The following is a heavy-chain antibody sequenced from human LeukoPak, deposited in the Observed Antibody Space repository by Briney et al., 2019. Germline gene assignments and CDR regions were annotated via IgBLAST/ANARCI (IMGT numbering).Heavy chain of an antibody. CDR2: VSGSGGST. D-gene: IGHD6-13*01. J-gene: IGHJ5*02. Sequence: GGSLRLSCAASGFTFSSYAMSWVRQAPGKGLEWVSAVSGSGGSTYYADSVKGRFTISRDNSKNTLYLQMNSLRAEDTAVYYCAKGFTTIAAAGTNWFDPWGQGTLVTVSS. CDR1: GFTFSSYA. CDR3: AKGFTTIAAAGTNWFDP. V-gene: IGHV3-23*01.